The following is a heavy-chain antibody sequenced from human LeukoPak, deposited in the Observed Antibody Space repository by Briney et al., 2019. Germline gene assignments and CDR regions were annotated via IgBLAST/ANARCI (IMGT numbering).Heavy chain of an antibody. J-gene: IGHJ4*02. CDR1: GGTFSSYA. V-gene: IGHV1-69*04. CDR3: ARDRRDYYDSSGYYSHY. D-gene: IGHD3-22*01. Sequence: ASVKVSCKASGGTFSSYAISWVRQAPGQGLEWMGRIIPILGIANYAQKFQGRVTINADKSTSTAYMELSSLRSEDTAVYYCARDRRDYYDSSGYYSHYWGQGTLVTVSS. CDR2: IIPILGIA.